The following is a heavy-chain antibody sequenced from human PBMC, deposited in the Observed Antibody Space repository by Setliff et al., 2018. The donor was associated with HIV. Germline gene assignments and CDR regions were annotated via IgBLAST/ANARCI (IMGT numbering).Heavy chain of an antibody. Sequence: PSETLSLTCAVYGESFSGYYWTWIRQSPGKGLEWIGEINHSGSTNYNPPLKSRVTISVDTSKNQFSLKLHSMTAADTAVYYCAREVPTIPWVYWGQGTPVTVSS. D-gene: IGHD5-12*01. CDR1: GESFSGYY. J-gene: IGHJ4*02. CDR3: AREVPTIPWVY. CDR2: INHSGST. V-gene: IGHV4-34*01.